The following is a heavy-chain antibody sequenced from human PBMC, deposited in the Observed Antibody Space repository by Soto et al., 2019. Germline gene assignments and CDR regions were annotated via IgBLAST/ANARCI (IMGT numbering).Heavy chain of an antibody. Sequence: SLKISCQGSLYSFVNYWSCWVLQLPWKGLEWMGIMYPGGSDTRYSPSFQGQVTISADTSVSTAYLQWSSLKASDTAMYYCARLEGAVDYWGQGTLVTVSS. V-gene: IGHV5-51*01. CDR3: ARLEGAVDY. D-gene: IGHD1-1*01. CDR1: LYSFVNYW. J-gene: IGHJ4*02. CDR2: MYPGGSDT.